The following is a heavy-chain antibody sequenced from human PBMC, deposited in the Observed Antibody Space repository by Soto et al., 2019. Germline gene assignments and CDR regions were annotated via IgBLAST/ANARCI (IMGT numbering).Heavy chain of an antibody. V-gene: IGHV4-4*02. Sequence: SLTCAVSGGSISSSNWWSWVRQPPGKGLEWIGEIYHGGSTNYNPSLKSRVTISVDKSKNQFSLKLSSVTAADTAVYYCSYGSGSYYYYGMDVWGQGTTVTVSS. CDR3: SYGSGSYYYYGMDV. J-gene: IGHJ6*02. D-gene: IGHD3-10*01. CDR2: IYHGGST. CDR1: GGSISSSNW.